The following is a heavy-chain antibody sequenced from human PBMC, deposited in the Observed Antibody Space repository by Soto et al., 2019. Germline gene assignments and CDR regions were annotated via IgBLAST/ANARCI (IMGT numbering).Heavy chain of an antibody. J-gene: IGHJ6*02. D-gene: IGHD6-6*01. CDR1: GFTFSSYT. V-gene: IGHV3-21*01. CDR3: ASLVAAPSSFSSYYYGMDV. Sequence: GGSLRLSCAASGFTFSSYTMDWVRQAPGKGLEWVSSISSSSSDIYYADSVKGRFTVSRDNAKNSLYLQMNSLRAEDTAVYYCASLVAAPSSFSSYYYGMDVWGQGTTVTVSS. CDR2: ISSSSSDI.